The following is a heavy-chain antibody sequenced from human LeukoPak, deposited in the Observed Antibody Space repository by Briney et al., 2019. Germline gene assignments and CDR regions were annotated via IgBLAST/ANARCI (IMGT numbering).Heavy chain of an antibody. Sequence: RGSLRLSCAASGFTFSNYVMHWVRQAPGKGLEYVSAISSRGGATYYAKSVKGTFIISRDNSKDTLYLQMGSLRVDDMAVCYCASRTSGWYYDYWGQGSLVTVSS. CDR1: GFTFSNYV. D-gene: IGHD6-19*01. J-gene: IGHJ4*02. CDR3: ASRTSGWYYDY. V-gene: IGHV3-64*01. CDR2: ISSRGGAT.